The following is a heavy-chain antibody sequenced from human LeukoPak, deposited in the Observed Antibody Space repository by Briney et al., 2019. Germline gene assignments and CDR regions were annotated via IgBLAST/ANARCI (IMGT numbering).Heavy chain of an antibody. V-gene: IGHV1-2*02. D-gene: IGHD4-11*01. CDR2: INPNIGGT. CDR1: GHTFAGYY. CDR3: ARTLIVGSNTKYLVL. Sequence: ASVKVSRGTMGHTFAGYYTWWVRQAPGQGLEWMGWINPNIGGTEYAQKFQGRVTMTRDTSISTLYMDLSRLTSDDTAVYYCARTLIVGSNTKYLVLGGRGTLVTVSS. J-gene: IGHJ2*01.